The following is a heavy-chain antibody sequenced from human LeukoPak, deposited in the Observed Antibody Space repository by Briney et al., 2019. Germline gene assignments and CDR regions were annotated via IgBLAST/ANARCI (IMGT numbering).Heavy chain of an antibody. V-gene: IGHV1-69*06. Sequence: ASVKVSCKASGCTFSSYAISWVRQAPGQGLDWMGGIIPIFGTANYAQKFQGRVTITADKSTSTAYMELSSLRSEDTAVYYCASPPPRRGYSYGYDAFDIWGQGTMVTVSS. D-gene: IGHD5-18*01. CDR3: ASPPPRRGYSYGYDAFDI. CDR1: GCTFSSYA. CDR2: IIPIFGTA. J-gene: IGHJ3*02.